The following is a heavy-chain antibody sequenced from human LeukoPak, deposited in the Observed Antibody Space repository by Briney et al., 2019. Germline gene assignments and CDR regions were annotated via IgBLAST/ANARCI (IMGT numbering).Heavy chain of an antibody. D-gene: IGHD4-17*01. J-gene: IGHJ3*02. V-gene: IGHV3-74*01. Sequence: GGSLTLSCAASRFTFSSYWMHWVRQAPGEGLVWVSRIISDGSSTSYADSVKGRFTISRDNAKNTLYLQMNSLRAEDTAVYYCATLTVTTYHDAFDIWGQGTMVTVSS. CDR1: RFTFSSYW. CDR3: ATLTVTTYHDAFDI. CDR2: IISDGSST.